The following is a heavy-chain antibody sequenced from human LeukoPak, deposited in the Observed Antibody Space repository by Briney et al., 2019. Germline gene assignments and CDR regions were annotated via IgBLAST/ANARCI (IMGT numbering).Heavy chain of an antibody. Sequence: GRSLRLSCAASGFTFSSYGMHWVRQAPGKGLEWVAVMWYDGSSKNYADSVKVRFTISRDNSKNTLYLQMDSLRGEDTAVYYCARGWLNYYYAMDVWGQGTTVTVSS. V-gene: IGHV3-33*01. J-gene: IGHJ6*02. CDR1: GFTFSSYG. CDR3: ARGWLNYYYAMDV. CDR2: MWYDGSSK. D-gene: IGHD5-12*01.